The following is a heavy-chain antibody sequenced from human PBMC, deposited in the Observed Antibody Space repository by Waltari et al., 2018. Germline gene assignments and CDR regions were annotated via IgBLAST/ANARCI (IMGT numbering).Heavy chain of an antibody. CDR3: ARVSFDRREWLRGLGPFLHLDY. V-gene: IGHV1-69*13. D-gene: IGHD5-12*01. CDR1: GGTFSSYA. Sequence: QVQLVQSGAEVKKPGSSVKVSCKASGGTFSSYAISWVRQAPGQGLEWMGGIIPIFGTANYAQKFQGRVTITADESTSTAYMELSSLRSEDTAVYYCARVSFDRREWLRGLGPFLHLDYWGQGTLVTVSS. CDR2: IIPIFGTA. J-gene: IGHJ4*02.